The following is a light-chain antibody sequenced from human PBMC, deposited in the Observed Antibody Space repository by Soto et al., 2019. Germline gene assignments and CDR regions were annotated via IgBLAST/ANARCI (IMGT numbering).Light chain of an antibody. CDR2: GAS. CDR1: QRGSNN. J-gene: IGKJ2*01. CDR3: QRYNNWPPYT. Sequence: EIVMTQSPATLSVSPGERATLSCRASQRGSNNLSGYQQKPGQAPRLLIYGASTRATGIPARFRGSGSGTEFAVTISSLQSEEFAVYYCQRYNNWPPYTSGQGTKLEIK. V-gene: IGKV3-15*01.